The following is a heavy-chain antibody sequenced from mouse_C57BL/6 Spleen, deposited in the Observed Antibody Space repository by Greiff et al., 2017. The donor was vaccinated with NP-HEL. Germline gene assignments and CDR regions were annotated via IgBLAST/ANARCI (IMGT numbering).Heavy chain of an antibody. CDR3: ASPGLADDDVGWFAY. D-gene: IGHD2-4*01. V-gene: IGHV5-17*01. J-gene: IGHJ3*01. CDR1: GFTFSDYG. CDR2: ISSGSSTI. Sequence: DVHLVESGGGLVKPGGSLKLSCAASGFTFSDYGMHWVRQAPEKGLEWVAYISSGSSTIYYADTVKGRFTISRDNAKNTLFLQMTSLRSEDTARYYCASPGLADDDVGWFAYWGQGTLVTVSA.